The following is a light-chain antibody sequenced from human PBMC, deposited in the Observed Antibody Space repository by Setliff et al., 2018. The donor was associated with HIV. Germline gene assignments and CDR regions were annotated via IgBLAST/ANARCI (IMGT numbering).Light chain of an antibody. CDR2: DVS. J-gene: IGLJ3*02. CDR1: TIGSKG. V-gene: IGLV2-14*01. Sequence: LTQPPSVSVAPGKTARITCGGNTIGSKGVHWYQQHPGKAPKLMIYDVSNRPSGVSNRFSGSKSGNTASLTISGLQAEDEAHYYCSSYTSSSTLYVLFGGGTKVTVL. CDR3: SSYTSSSTLYVL.